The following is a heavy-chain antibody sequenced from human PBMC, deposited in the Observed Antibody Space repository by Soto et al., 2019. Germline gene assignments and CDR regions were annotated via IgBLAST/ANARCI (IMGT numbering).Heavy chain of an antibody. D-gene: IGHD3-22*01. CDR1: GFTFSSFG. J-gene: IGHJ4*02. Sequence: QVHLVESGGGVVQPGKSLRLSCAASGFTFSSFGIHWVRQAPGKGLEWVAVISYDGSEKYYADSVKGRFTIFRDNSKNTLGLQMNSLRAEDTAVYYCAKDRRYYDNTGYYFYFASWGQGTLVTVSS. CDR3: AKDRRYYDNTGYYFYFAS. CDR2: ISYDGSEK. V-gene: IGHV3-30*18.